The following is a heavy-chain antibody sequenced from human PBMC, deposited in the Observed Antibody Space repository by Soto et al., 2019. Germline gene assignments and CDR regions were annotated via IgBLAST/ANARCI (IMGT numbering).Heavy chain of an antibody. CDR1: GYTFTSYA. CDR3: ARTVGYYYGMDV. J-gene: IGHJ6*02. CDR2: INAGNGNT. Sequence: QVQLVQSGAEVKKPGASVKVSCKASGYTFTSYAMHWVRQAPGQRLEWMGWINAGNGNTKYSQKFQGRVTITRDTPASTAYMQLSSLRTEAPAVYYCARTVGYYYGMDVWGQGTTVTVSS. D-gene: IGHD4-17*01. V-gene: IGHV1-3*01.